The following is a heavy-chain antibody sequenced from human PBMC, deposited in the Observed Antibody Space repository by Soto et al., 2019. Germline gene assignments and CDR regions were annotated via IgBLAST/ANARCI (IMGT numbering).Heavy chain of an antibody. J-gene: IGHJ5*02. Sequence: QVQLQESGPGLVKPSQTLSLTCTVSGGSISSGGYYWSWIRQHPGKGLEWIGYIYYSGSTYYNPALKSRVTISVDPSKHQFSLKLSSVTAADTAVYYCARTSYDSSGTAADPWGQGTLVTVSS. CDR2: IYYSGST. D-gene: IGHD3-22*01. CDR3: ARTSYDSSGTAADP. CDR1: GGSISSGGYY. V-gene: IGHV4-31*03.